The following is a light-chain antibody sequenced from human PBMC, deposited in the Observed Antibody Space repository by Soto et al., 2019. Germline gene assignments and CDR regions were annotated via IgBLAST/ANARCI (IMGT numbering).Light chain of an antibody. CDR2: EVS. CDR1: TSDIGSYNY. CDR3: SSYAGSDTYVV. Sequence: QSALTQPPSASGSPGQSVTISCTGTTSDIGSYNYVSWYQQHPGKAPKFMIYEVSKRPSGVPDRFSGSKSGNTASLTVSGLQAEDESDYYCSSYAGSDTYVVFGGGTKPPS. J-gene: IGLJ2*01. V-gene: IGLV2-8*01.